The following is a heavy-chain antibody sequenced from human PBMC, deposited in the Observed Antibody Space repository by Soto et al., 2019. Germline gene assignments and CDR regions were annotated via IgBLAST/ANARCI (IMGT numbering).Heavy chain of an antibody. CDR2: IYYSGST. D-gene: IGHD5-12*01. J-gene: IGHJ6*02. CDR3: ARDRRDGYNYGYYYYYGMDV. Sequence: PSETLSLTCTVSGGSISSYYWSWIRQPPGKGLEWIGYIYYSGSTNYNPSLKSRVTISVDTSKNQFSLKLSSVTAADTAVYYCARDRRDGYNYGYYYYYGMDVWSQGTTVTVSS. V-gene: IGHV4-59*01. CDR1: GGSISSYY.